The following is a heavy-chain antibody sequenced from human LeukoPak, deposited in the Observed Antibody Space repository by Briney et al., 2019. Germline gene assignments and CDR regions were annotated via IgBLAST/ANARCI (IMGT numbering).Heavy chain of an antibody. D-gene: IGHD3-22*01. CDR3: ARLRRNSDRSDFFYYYDH. V-gene: IGHV3-21*01. J-gene: IGHJ4*02. CDR1: GFTFSDYS. CDR2: VNTVSSYI. Sequence: GGSLRLSCAASGFTFSDYSMNWVRQAPGKGLEWVASVNTVSSYIYYADSMRGRFTISRDKAKNSLFLQMNSLRAEDTAVYYCARLRRNSDRSDFFYYYDHWGQGTLVTVSS.